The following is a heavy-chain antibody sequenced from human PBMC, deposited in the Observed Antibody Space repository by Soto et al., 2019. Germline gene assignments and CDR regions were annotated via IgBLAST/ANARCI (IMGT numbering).Heavy chain of an antibody. CDR2: IIPIFGTA. CDR1: GGTFSSYA. D-gene: IGHD3-22*01. V-gene: IGHV1-69*13. Sequence: ASVKVSCKASGGTFSSYALSWLRQAPGQGLEWMGGIIPIFGTANYAQKFQGRVTITADESTSTAYMELSSLRSEDTAVYYCARGRVVVIFPFDYWGQGTLVTVSS. J-gene: IGHJ4*02. CDR3: ARGRVVVIFPFDY.